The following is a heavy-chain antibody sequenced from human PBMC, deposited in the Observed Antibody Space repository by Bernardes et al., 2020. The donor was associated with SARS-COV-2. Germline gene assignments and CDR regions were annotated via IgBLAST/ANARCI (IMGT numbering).Heavy chain of an antibody. CDR3: ARDAYYYDSSGYYYLPYYYYGMDV. CDR2: IWYDGSNK. D-gene: IGHD3-22*01. CDR1: GFTFSSYG. Sequence: GGSLRLSCAASGFTFSSYGMHWVRQAPGKGLEWVAVIWYDGSNKYYADSVKGRFTISRDNSKNTLYLQMNSLRAEDTAVYYCARDAYYYDSSGYYYLPYYYYGMDVWGQGTTVTVSS. V-gene: IGHV3-33*01. J-gene: IGHJ6*02.